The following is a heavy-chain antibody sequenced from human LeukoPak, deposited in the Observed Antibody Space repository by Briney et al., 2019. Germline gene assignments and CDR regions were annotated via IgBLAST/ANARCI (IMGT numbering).Heavy chain of an antibody. CDR3: ARDLHYYDSSGHRYYYYYGMDV. D-gene: IGHD3-22*01. CDR1: AGSISSYY. V-gene: IGHV4-59*01. CDR2: IYYSGST. J-gene: IGHJ6*02. Sequence: PSETLSLTCTVTAGSISSYYCSWLRQPPGKGLDWIGYIYYSGSTNYNPSLTSRPTISVATSNNQFSLKLSSVTAPDTAVYYCARDLHYYDSSGHRYYYYYGMDVWGQGTTVTVSS.